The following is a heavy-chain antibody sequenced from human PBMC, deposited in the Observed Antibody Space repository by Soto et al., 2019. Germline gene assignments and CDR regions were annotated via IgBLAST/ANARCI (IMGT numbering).Heavy chain of an antibody. Sequence: XESLKIYLQGSGYSFASYLVGWVRQMPGKGLEWMGIIYPGDSDTRYSPSFQGQVTISADKSISTAYLQWSRLKASDTAMYYCARNDYGDLQSRGMDVWGQGTTVTVSS. J-gene: IGHJ6*02. V-gene: IGHV5-51*01. CDR2: IYPGDSDT. CDR3: ARNDYGDLQSRGMDV. D-gene: IGHD4-17*01. CDR1: GYSFASYL.